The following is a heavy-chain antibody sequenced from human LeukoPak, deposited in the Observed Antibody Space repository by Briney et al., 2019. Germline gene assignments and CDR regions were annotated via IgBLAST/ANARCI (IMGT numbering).Heavy chain of an antibody. Sequence: GGSLRLSCAAPGFTFSSYEMNWVRQAPGRGLEWVSYISSSGSTIYYADSVKGRFTISRDNAKNSLYLQMNSLRAEDTAVYYCARQYQVYYYYYMDVWGKGTTVTISS. J-gene: IGHJ6*03. CDR2: ISSSGSTI. D-gene: IGHD2-2*01. CDR3: ARQYQVYYYYYMDV. V-gene: IGHV3-48*03. CDR1: GFTFSSYE.